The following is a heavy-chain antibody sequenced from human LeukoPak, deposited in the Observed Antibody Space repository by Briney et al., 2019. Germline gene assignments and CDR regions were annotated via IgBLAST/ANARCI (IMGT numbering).Heavy chain of an antibody. J-gene: IGHJ4*02. CDR1: GGSFSGYY. D-gene: IGHD1-26*01. Sequence: SETLSLTCAVYGGSFSGYYWSWIRQPPGKGLEYIGEISHSGSTNYDPSLKSRVTVSVDTSKNQFSLKLSSVTAADTAVYFCARHVSGIYYFDYWGQGTLVTVSS. CDR3: ARHVSGIYYFDY. V-gene: IGHV4-34*01. CDR2: ISHSGST.